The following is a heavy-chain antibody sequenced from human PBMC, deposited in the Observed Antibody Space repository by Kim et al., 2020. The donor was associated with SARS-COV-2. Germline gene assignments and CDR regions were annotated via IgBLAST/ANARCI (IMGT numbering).Heavy chain of an antibody. Sequence: SETLSLTCTVSGGSISSSSYYWGWIRQPPGKGLEWIGSIYYSGSTYYNPSLKSRVTISVDTSKNQFSLKLSSVTAADTAVYYCARHVWGWHYGSGSIAEYFQHWGQGTLVTVSS. V-gene: IGHV4-39*01. J-gene: IGHJ1*01. CDR3: ARHVWGWHYGSGSIAEYFQH. CDR1: GGSISSSSYY. CDR2: IYYSGST. D-gene: IGHD3-10*01.